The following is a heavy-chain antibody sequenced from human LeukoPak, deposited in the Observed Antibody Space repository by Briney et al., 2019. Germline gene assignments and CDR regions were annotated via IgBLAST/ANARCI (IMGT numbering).Heavy chain of an antibody. CDR2: IHYCGGT. CDR1: GGSISSYY. CDR3: ARDGVAGGFDY. J-gene: IGHJ4*02. D-gene: IGHD6-19*01. Sequence: SETLSLTCTVSGGSISSYYWNWIRQAPAQGKEWIGYIHYCGGTNHNSSLKSRVTISVDTSKYQYSLKLSSVTAADTAVYYCARDGVAGGFDYWGQGTLVSVSS. V-gene: IGHV4-59*01.